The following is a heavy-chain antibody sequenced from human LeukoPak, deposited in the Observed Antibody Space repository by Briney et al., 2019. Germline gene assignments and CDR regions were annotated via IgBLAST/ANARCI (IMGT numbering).Heavy chain of an antibody. Sequence: GESLEISCKGSGYRFTNYWIGWVRQMPGKGLEWMGIIYPGDSDTRYSPSFQGQVTISADKSISTAYLQWSSLEASDTAMYYCARWGGYCSCWGCYPLYYFDYWGQGALVTVSS. CDR2: IYPGDSDT. CDR1: GYRFTNYW. D-gene: IGHD2-15*01. V-gene: IGHV5-51*01. J-gene: IGHJ4*02. CDR3: ARWGGYCSCWGCYPLYYFDY.